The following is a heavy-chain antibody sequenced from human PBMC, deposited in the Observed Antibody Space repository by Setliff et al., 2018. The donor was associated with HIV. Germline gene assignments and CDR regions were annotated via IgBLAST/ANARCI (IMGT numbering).Heavy chain of an antibody. CDR2: INHSGST. CDR1: GGSFRGYY. V-gene: IGHV4-34*01. D-gene: IGHD6-13*01. CDR3: ARASTGYSSIWYRNGLTYYNYMDA. Sequence: SETLSLTCAVYGGSFRGYYWTWIRQPPGKGLEWIGEINHSGSTNYNPSLKSRVSMSVDTSKNQFSLRLSSVTAADTAVFYCARASTGYSSIWYRNGLTYYNYMDAWGRGTKVTVSS. J-gene: IGHJ6*03.